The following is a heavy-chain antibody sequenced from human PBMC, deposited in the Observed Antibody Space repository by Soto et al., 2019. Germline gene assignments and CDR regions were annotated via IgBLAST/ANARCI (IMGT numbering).Heavy chain of an antibody. CDR1: GFTLNNYW. D-gene: IGHD6-13*01. CDR2: INGDATST. J-gene: IGHJ6*02. CDR3: ARGDISAETFFYYYGMDL. V-gene: IGHV3-74*01. Sequence: QLVESGGGLVQPGGSLRLSCAASGFTLNNYWMHWVRQAPGMGLGWVSRINGDATSTSYADSVKGRFTISRDNARNTLYLQMNSLRADDTALYYCARGDISAETFFYYYGMDLWGQGTTVTVS.